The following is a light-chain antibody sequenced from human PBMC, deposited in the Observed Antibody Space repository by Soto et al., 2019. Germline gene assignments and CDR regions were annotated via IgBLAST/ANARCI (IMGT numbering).Light chain of an antibody. CDR3: QQSYSIPYT. Sequence: DLQLTQSPSFLSASVGDRVTITCRASQGISSYLNWYQQKPGKAPNLLIYAASSLQSGVPSRFSGSGSGTDFTLTISSLQPEDFATYYCQQSYSIPYTFGQGTKLEIK. CDR1: QGISSY. J-gene: IGKJ2*01. V-gene: IGKV1-39*01. CDR2: AAS.